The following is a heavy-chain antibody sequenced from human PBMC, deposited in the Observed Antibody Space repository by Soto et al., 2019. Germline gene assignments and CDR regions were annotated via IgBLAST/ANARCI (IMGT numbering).Heavy chain of an antibody. Sequence: GASVKVSCKASGYTFTSYGISWVRQAPGQGLEWMGWISAYNGNTNYAQKLQGRVTMTTDTSTSTAYMELRSLRSDDTAVYYCARVRSTDDYYDSSGYYGWFDPWGQGTLVTVSS. D-gene: IGHD3-22*01. CDR2: ISAYNGNT. CDR3: ARVRSTDDYYDSSGYYGWFDP. J-gene: IGHJ5*02. CDR1: GYTFTSYG. V-gene: IGHV1-18*01.